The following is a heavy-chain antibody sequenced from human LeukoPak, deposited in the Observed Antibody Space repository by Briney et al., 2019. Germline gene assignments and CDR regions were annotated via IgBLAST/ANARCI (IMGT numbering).Heavy chain of an antibody. D-gene: IGHD3-3*01. Sequence: ASVKVSRKASGYTFTSYAMHWVRQAPGQRLEWMGWINAGNGNTKYSQKFQGRVTITRDTSASTAYMELSSLRSEDTAVYYCARDGPRVTIFGVPYPGSNYYYGMDVWGQGTTVTVSS. J-gene: IGHJ6*02. CDR3: ARDGPRVTIFGVPYPGSNYYYGMDV. CDR2: INAGNGNT. V-gene: IGHV1-3*01. CDR1: GYTFTSYA.